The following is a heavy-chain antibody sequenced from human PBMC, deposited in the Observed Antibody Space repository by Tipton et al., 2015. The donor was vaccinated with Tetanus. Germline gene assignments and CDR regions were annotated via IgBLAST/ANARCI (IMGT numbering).Heavy chain of an antibody. D-gene: IGHD3-16*01. V-gene: IGHV4-30-2*01. CDR1: GVSMRNGGYS. J-gene: IGHJ6*02. Sequence: LRLSCDVSGVSMRNGGYSWNWIRQPPGKGLEWIGYIYHSGGSYYSPSLKSRVTMSVDLSKNQFSLKLASVTVADTAVYYCARQNARDVWLDRKWVNYFYGLDVWGQGTTVSVSS. CDR3: ARQNARDVWLDRKWVNYFYGLDV. CDR2: IYHSGGS.